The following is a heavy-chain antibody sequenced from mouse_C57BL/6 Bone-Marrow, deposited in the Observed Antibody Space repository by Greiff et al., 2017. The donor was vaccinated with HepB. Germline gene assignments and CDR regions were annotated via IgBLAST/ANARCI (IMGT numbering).Heavy chain of an antibody. J-gene: IGHJ2*01. CDR1: GFTFSSYG. CDR2: ISSGGSYT. CDR3: ARRSNSYFDY. V-gene: IGHV5-6*01. D-gene: IGHD2-5*01. Sequence: EVQLVESGGDLVKPGGSLKLSCAASGFTFSSYGMSWVRQTPDKRLEWVATISSGGSYTYYPDSVKGRFTISRDNAKNTLYLQMSSLKSEDTAMYYCARRSNSYFDYWGQGTTLTVSS.